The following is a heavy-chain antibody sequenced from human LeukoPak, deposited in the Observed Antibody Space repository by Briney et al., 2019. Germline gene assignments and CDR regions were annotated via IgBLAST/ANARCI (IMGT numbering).Heavy chain of an antibody. V-gene: IGHV3-74*01. CDR2: INSDGSTT. CDR1: GFTVSSNY. D-gene: IGHD2-15*01. CDR3: ARDYCSGGSCYFEY. J-gene: IGHJ4*02. Sequence: GGSLRLSCAASGFTVSSNYMSWVRQAPGKGLVWVSRINSDGSTTSYADSVKGRFTISRDNAENTLYLQLSSLRAEDTAVYYCARDYCSGGSCYFEYWGQGTLVTVSS.